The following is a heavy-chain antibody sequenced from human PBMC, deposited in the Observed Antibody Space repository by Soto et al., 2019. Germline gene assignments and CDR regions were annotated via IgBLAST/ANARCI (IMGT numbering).Heavy chain of an antibody. D-gene: IGHD2-21*01. CDR2: IYYSGST. CDR3: TRGGDAYKNGH. CDR1: GDSISTTTYY. V-gene: IGHV4-39*01. J-gene: IGHJ4*02. Sequence: SETLSLTCTVSGDSISTTTYYWGWVRQPPGKGLEWIGSIYYSGSTYYNPSLKSRVTISVDTSENQFSLKLNSVTAADTAVYYCTRGGDAYKNGHWGQGTLVTVSS.